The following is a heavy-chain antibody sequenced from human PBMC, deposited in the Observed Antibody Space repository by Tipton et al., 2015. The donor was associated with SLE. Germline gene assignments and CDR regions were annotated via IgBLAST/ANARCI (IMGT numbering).Heavy chain of an antibody. CDR1: GFTFSSYS. D-gene: IGHD3-10*01. CDR2: ISSSSSYI. V-gene: IGHV3-21*01. J-gene: IGHJ4*02. CDR3: ARERELTRRCFDY. Sequence: QLVQSGGGVVQPGRSLRLSCAASGFTFSSYSMNWVRQAPGKGLEWASSISSSSSYIYYADSVKGRFTISRDNAKNSLYLQMNSLRAEDTAVYYCARERELTRRCFDYWGQGTLVTVSS.